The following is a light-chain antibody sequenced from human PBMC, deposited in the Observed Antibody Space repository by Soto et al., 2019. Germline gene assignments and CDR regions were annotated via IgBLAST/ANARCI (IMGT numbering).Light chain of an antibody. J-gene: IGKJ4*01. CDR2: GAS. CDR3: QQYGVSPT. CDR1: QTIGNTF. Sequence: EIVLTQSPGTLSLSPGERATLSCRASQTIGNTFLAWYQQRPGQAPRLLIYGASGRAAGIPDRFSGSGSGTDFTLSISRLEPEDFAVYYCQQYGVSPTFGGGTKVDIK. V-gene: IGKV3-20*01.